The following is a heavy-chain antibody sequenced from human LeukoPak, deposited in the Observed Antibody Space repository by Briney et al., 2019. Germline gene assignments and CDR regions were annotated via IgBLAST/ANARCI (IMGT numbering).Heavy chain of an antibody. V-gene: IGHV3-30*03. CDR3: ARDHAGSGRAFDY. D-gene: IGHD2-15*01. CDR2: LSSGGINK. CDR1: GFTFSTYG. Sequence: GGSLRLSWAPSGFTFSTYGIHWARQPPGKGREWVGLLSSGGINKHYADSVKGRFIISRDNSMNTLYLQMNSLGVEDTAVYYCARDHAGSGRAFDYWGQGTLVTVSS. J-gene: IGHJ4*02.